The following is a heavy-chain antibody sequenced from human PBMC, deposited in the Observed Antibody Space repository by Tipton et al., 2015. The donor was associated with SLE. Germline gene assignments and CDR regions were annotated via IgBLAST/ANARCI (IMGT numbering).Heavy chain of an antibody. D-gene: IGHD1/OR15-1a*01. V-gene: IGHV3-30*02. CDR1: GFTFSSYG. J-gene: IGHJ3*02. Sequence: GSLRLSCAASGFTFSSYGMHWVRQAPGKGLEWVAFIRYDGSNKYYADSVKGRFTISRDNSKNTLYLQMNSLRAEVTAVYYCAKDRGNWNKRRNAFDIWGQGTMVTVSS. CDR3: AKDRGNWNKRRNAFDI. CDR2: IRYDGSNK.